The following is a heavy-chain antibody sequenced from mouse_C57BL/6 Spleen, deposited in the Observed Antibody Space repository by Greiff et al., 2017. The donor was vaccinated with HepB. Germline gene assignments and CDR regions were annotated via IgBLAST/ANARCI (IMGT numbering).Heavy chain of an antibody. V-gene: IGHV5-4*01. CDR3: ARDGAYYYGSSYVSFDY. Sequence: EVQRVESGGGLVKPGGSLKLSCAASGFTFSSYAMSWVRQTPEKRLEWVATISDGGSYTYYPDNVKGRFTISRDNAKNNLYLQMSHLKSEDTAMYYCARDGAYYYGSSYVSFDYWGQGTTLTVSS. CDR1: GFTFSSYA. J-gene: IGHJ2*01. CDR2: ISDGGSYT. D-gene: IGHD1-1*01.